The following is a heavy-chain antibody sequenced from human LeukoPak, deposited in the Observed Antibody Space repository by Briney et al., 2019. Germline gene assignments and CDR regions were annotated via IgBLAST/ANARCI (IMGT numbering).Heavy chain of an antibody. Sequence: GGSLRLSCAASGFTFDDYAMHWVRQAPGKGLEWVSSISSSSSYIYYADSVKGRFTISRDNAKNSLYLQMNSLRAEDTAVYYCASALEVASWGLNDYWGQGTLVTVSS. CDR3: ASALEVASWGLNDY. J-gene: IGHJ4*02. CDR2: ISSSSSYI. D-gene: IGHD2-15*01. V-gene: IGHV3-21*01. CDR1: GFTFDDYA.